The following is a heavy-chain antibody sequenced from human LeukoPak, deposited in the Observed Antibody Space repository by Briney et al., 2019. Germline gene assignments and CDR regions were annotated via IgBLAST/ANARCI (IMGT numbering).Heavy chain of an antibody. CDR3: ARRLEMATIDDAFDI. CDR2: IFTSGGT. CDR1: GGSISNYY. D-gene: IGHD5-24*01. J-gene: IGHJ3*02. V-gene: IGHV4-4*07. Sequence: SETLSLTCTVSGGSISNYYWSWIRQPAGKGLEWIGRIFTSGGTNYNPSLKSRVTISVDTSKNQFSLKLSSVTAADTAVYYCARRLEMATIDDAFDIWGQGTMVTVSS.